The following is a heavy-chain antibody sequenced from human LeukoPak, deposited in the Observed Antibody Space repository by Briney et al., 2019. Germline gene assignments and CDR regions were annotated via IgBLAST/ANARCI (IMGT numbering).Heavy chain of an antibody. CDR3: ARSVGFPYYYYGMDV. J-gene: IGHJ6*02. V-gene: IGHV3-53*01. CDR1: GFTVSSNY. Sequence: GGSLRLSCAASGFTVSSNYMSWVRQAPGKGREWVSVIYSGGSTFYADSVKGRFTISRDKSKNTLYLQMNSLRAEDTAVYYCARSVGFPYYYYGMDVWGQGTTVTVSS. CDR2: IYSGGST. D-gene: IGHD2-21*01.